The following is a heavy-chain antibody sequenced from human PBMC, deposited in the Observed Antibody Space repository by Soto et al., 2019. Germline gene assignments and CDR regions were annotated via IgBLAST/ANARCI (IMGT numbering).Heavy chain of an antibody. CDR2: INPNSGGT. Sequence: GASVKVSCKASGYTFTGCYMHWVRQAPGQGLEWMGWINPNSGGTNYAQKFQGWVTMTRDTSISTAYMELSRLRSDDTAVYYCARDLYGSGSYYTSYGMDVWGQGTTVTVSS. D-gene: IGHD3-10*01. J-gene: IGHJ6*02. V-gene: IGHV1-2*04. CDR3: ARDLYGSGSYYTSYGMDV. CDR1: GYTFTGCY.